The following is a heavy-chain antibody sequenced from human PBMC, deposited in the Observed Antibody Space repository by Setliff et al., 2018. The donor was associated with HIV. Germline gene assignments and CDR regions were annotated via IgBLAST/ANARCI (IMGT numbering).Heavy chain of an antibody. CDR2: IYYSGST. Sequence: LSLTCTVSYGPISSSSYYWGWIRQPPGKGLEWIVCIYYSGSTYYNPSLKSRVTISVDTSKNQFSLKLSSVTAADTAVYYCARHGGRGLRRYYMDVWGKGTTVTVSS. D-gene: IGHD3-10*01. CDR1: YGPISSSSYY. J-gene: IGHJ6*03. V-gene: IGHV4-39*01. CDR3: ARHGGRGLRRYYMDV.